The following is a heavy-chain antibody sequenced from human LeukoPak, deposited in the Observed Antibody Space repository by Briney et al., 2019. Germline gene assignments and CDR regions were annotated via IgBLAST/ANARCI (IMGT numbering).Heavy chain of an antibody. CDR1: GFTVSSNY. D-gene: IGHD6-13*01. Sequence: PGGSLRLSCAASGFTVSSNYMSWVRQAPGKGLEWVSVIYSGGSTYYADSVKGRFTISRHNSKNTLYLQMNSLRAEDTAVYYCARDIAAAGIYYYGMDVWGQGTTVTVSS. CDR3: ARDIAAAGIYYYGMDV. V-gene: IGHV3-53*04. J-gene: IGHJ6*02. CDR2: IYSGGST.